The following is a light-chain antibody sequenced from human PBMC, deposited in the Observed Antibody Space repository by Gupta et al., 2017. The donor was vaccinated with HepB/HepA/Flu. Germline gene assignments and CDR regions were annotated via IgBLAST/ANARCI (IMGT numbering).Light chain of an antibody. CDR3: KQDHDMPNT. J-gene: IGKJ5*01. V-gene: IGKV1-33*01. CDR2: DAS. Sequence: IQLTHSPSSLSASVVDRVTISCQASQDISNHLNWYQQKPGKAPKLLIYDASNLEAGVPPTFSGSGSGTDFTLTINSVQADDIGTYYCKQDHDMPNTFGQGTRLDFK. CDR1: QDISNH.